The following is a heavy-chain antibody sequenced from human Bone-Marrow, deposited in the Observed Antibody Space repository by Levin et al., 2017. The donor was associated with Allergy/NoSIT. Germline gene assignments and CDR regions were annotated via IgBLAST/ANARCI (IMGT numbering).Heavy chain of an antibody. CDR1: GDSMSVSY. CDR2: TYHSGST. CDR3: AREGSRGSFDI. J-gene: IGHJ3*02. Sequence: SQTLSLPCTVSGDSMSVSYWTWIRQAPGKGLEWIGYTYHSGSTNYNPSLKSRVTISVDTSKNQFSLNLSSVTAADTAVYYCAREGSRGSFDIWGQGTMVTVSS. V-gene: IGHV4-59*01. D-gene: IGHD6-13*01.